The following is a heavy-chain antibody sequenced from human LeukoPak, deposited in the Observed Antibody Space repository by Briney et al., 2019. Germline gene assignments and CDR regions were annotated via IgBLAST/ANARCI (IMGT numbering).Heavy chain of an antibody. D-gene: IGHD3-22*01. CDR3: ARQLDYYDKRDY. Sequence: PGESLKISCKGSGYSFTNYGISWVRQMPGKGLEWMGRIDPSDSYSKYGPSFQGHVTISADRSITTAYLQWRSLKASDTAMYYCARQLDYYDKRDYWGQGTLVTVAS. CDR2: IDPSDSYS. J-gene: IGHJ4*02. V-gene: IGHV5-10-1*01. CDR1: GYSFTNYG.